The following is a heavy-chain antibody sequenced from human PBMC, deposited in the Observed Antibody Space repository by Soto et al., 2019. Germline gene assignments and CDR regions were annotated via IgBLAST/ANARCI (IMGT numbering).Heavy chain of an antibody. V-gene: IGHV3-33*01. Sequence: RRLSCAASVFTFSSYGMHWVRQAPGKGLEWVAVIWYDGSNKYYADSVKGRFTISRDNSKNTLYLQMNSLRAEDTAVYYCARSGYCSSTSCRPRGWFDPWGQGTLVTVSS. J-gene: IGHJ5*02. CDR2: IWYDGSNK. D-gene: IGHD2-2*01. CDR1: VFTFSSYG. CDR3: ARSGYCSSTSCRPRGWFDP.